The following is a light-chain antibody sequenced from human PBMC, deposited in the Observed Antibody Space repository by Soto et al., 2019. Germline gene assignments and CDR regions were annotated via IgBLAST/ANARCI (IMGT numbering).Light chain of an antibody. CDR2: GAS. CDR1: QSVTSTY. Sequence: DIVLTQSPGTLSLSPGERATLSCRASQSVTSTYLAWYQQKPGQAPRLLIYGASTRATGIPAKFSGSGSGTEFTLTISSLQSEDFASYFCQHSFNTPLTFGGGTKVDIK. CDR3: QHSFNTPLT. J-gene: IGKJ4*01. V-gene: IGKV3-15*01.